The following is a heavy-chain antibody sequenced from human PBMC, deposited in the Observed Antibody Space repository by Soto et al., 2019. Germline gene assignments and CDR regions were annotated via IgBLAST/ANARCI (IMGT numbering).Heavy chain of an antibody. Sequence: QITLKESGPTLVKPTQTLTLTCTFSGFSLSTSGVGVGWIRQPPGKALEWLALIYWDDDKRYSPSLKSRSTVTKHTSKNPVHLTTSNMHPVDTATYYCAHTYYHYYGRDVWGQGTTVTVS. CDR1: GFSLSTSGVG. CDR2: IYWDDDK. CDR3: AHTYYHYYGRDV. V-gene: IGHV2-5*02. J-gene: IGHJ6*02.